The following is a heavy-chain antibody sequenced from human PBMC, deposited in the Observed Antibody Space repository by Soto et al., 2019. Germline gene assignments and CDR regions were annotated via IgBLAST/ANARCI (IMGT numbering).Heavy chain of an antibody. D-gene: IGHD2-15*01. CDR1: GYTFTSYY. J-gene: IGHJ4*02. V-gene: IGHV1-46*01. CDR3: ARGPGGPDGPGDY. Sequence: GASVKVSCKASGYTFTSYYMHCVRQAPGQGLEWMGIINPSGGGTSYAQKFQGRVTITRDTSASTAYVELSSLRSEDTAVYYCARGPGGPDGPGDYWGQGTLVTVSS. CDR2: INPSGGGT.